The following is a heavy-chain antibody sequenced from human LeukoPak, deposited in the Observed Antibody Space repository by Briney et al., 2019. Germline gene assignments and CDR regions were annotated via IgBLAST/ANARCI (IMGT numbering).Heavy chain of an antibody. J-gene: IGHJ4*02. CDR1: GFTFSSYA. Sequence: GGSLRLSCAASGFTFSSYAMSWVRQAPGKGLEWVSGISGSGGSTYYADSVKGRFTISRDNSKNTLYLQMNNLRAEDTAVYYCAKGSGYYPEGSDYWGQGTLVTVSS. CDR3: AKGSGYYPEGSDY. D-gene: IGHD3-22*01. V-gene: IGHV3-23*01. CDR2: ISGSGGST.